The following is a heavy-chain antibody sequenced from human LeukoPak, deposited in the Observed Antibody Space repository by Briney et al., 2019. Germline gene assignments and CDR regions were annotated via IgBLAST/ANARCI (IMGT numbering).Heavy chain of an antibody. J-gene: IGHJ3*02. CDR3: ARGPWRAATTDAFDI. CDR1: GGSFSGYY. Sequence: SETLSLTCAVHGGSFSGYYWSWIRQHPGKGLEWIGEINHSGSTNYNPSLKSRVTISVDTSKNQFSLKLSSVTAADTAVYYCARGPWRAATTDAFDIWGQGTMVTVSS. D-gene: IGHD2-15*01. V-gene: IGHV4-34*01. CDR2: INHSGST.